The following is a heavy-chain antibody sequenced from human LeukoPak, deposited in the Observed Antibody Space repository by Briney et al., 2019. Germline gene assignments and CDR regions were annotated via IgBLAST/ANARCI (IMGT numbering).Heavy chain of an antibody. CDR2: IYTSGST. J-gene: IGHJ4*02. Sequence: SQTLSLTCTVSGGSISSGSYYWSWIRQPARKGLEWIGRIYTSGSTNYNPSLKSRVTISVDTSKNQFSLKLSSVTAADTAVYYCATLTTVVTAYYFDYWAREPWSPSPQ. CDR3: ATLTTVVTAYYFDY. V-gene: IGHV4-61*02. D-gene: IGHD4-23*01. CDR1: GGSISSGSYY.